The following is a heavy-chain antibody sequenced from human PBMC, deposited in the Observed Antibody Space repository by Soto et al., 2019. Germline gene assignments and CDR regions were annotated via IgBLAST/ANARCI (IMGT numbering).Heavy chain of an antibody. V-gene: IGHV1-69*01. CDR1: GGTFSSYS. CDR2: IIPIFGTA. J-gene: IGHJ4*02. Sequence: QVQLVQSGAEVKKPGSSVKVSCKASGGTFSSYSINWVRQAPGQGLEWMGEIIPIFGTANYAQKFQGRVTITADESTSTVNMELSSLRSEDTSVYYCARDGGRHSGGSDYWGQGTLVTGSS. D-gene: IGHD1-26*01. CDR3: ARDGGRHSGGSDY.